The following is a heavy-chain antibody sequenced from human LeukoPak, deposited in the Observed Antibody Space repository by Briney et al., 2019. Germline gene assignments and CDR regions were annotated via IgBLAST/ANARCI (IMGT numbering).Heavy chain of an antibody. J-gene: IGHJ4*02. V-gene: IGHV3-30-3*01. CDR2: ISYDGTNK. CDR1: GFTFSNCA. D-gene: IGHD3-16*01. CDR3: ARGGRGGYATSPFDY. Sequence: PGGSLRLSCAASGFTFSNCAMHWVRQAPGKGLEWVAVISYDGTNKYCADSVEGRFTISRDISKNTLYLQMNSLRAEDTAVYYCARGGRGGYATSPFDYWGQGTLVTVSS.